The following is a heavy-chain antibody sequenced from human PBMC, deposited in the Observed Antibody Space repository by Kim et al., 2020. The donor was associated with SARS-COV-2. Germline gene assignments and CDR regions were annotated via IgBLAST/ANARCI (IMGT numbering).Heavy chain of an antibody. CDR1: GGSFSGYY. Sequence: SETLSLTCAVYGGSFSGYYWSWIRQPPGKGLEWIGEINHSGSTNYNPSLKSRVTISVDTSKNQFSLKLSSVTAADTAVYYCARAVVAAAGMGDRTRYYGMDVWGQGTTVTVSS. CDR2: INHSGST. J-gene: IGHJ6*02. V-gene: IGHV4-34*01. D-gene: IGHD6-13*01. CDR3: ARAVVAAAGMGDRTRYYGMDV.